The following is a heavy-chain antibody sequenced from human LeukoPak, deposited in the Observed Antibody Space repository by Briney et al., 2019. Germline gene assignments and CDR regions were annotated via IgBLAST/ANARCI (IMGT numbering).Heavy chain of an antibody. J-gene: IGHJ4*02. V-gene: IGHV4-59*01. Sequence: SETLSLTCTVSGGSITSYYWSWIRQPPGKGLEWIGYIYYSGSTNYNPSLKSRVTISVDTSKNQFSLKLSPVTAADTAVYYCARGGVNYKIAGLWGQGALVTVSS. D-gene: IGHD3-10*01. CDR1: GGSITSYY. CDR2: IYYSGST. CDR3: ARGGVNYKIAGL.